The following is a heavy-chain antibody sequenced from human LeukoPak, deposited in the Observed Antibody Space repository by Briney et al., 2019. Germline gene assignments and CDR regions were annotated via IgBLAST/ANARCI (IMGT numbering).Heavy chain of an antibody. Sequence: EASVKVSCKASGYTFTSYDINWVRQATGQGLEWMGWMNPNSGITGCAQKFQGRVTMTRNTSISTAYMELSSLRSEDTAVYYCARGYYYDSSGYRPGFDYWGQGTLVTVSS. D-gene: IGHD3-22*01. CDR2: MNPNSGIT. CDR3: ARGYYYDSSGYRPGFDY. J-gene: IGHJ4*02. CDR1: GYTFTSYD. V-gene: IGHV1-8*01.